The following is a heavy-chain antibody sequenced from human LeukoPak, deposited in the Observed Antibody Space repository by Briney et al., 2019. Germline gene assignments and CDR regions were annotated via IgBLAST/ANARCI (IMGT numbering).Heavy chain of an antibody. Sequence: SETLSLTCAVYGGSFSDYYWSWIRQPPGKGLEWIGEINHSGSTNYNPSLKSRVTISVDTSKNQFSLKLSSVTAADTAVYYCARGIAAAFVYWGQGTLVTVSS. J-gene: IGHJ4*02. CDR3: ARGIAAAFVY. V-gene: IGHV4-34*01. CDR1: GGSFSDYY. D-gene: IGHD6-13*01. CDR2: INHSGST.